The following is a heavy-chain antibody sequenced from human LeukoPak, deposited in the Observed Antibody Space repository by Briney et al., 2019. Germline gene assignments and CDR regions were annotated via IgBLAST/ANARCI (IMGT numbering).Heavy chain of an antibody. CDR1: GFTFSSYS. D-gene: IGHD3-10*02. CDR3: AELGITMIGGV. Sequence: GGFLRLSCAASGFTFSSYSMNWVRQAPGKGLEWVSSISTSSIYIYYADSVKGRFTISRDNAKNSLYLQMNSLRAEDTAVYYCAELGITMIGGVWGKGTTVTISS. CDR2: ISTSSIYI. J-gene: IGHJ6*04. V-gene: IGHV3-21*01.